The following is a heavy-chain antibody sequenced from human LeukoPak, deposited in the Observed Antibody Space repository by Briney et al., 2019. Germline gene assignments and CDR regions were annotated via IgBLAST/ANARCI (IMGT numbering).Heavy chain of an antibody. J-gene: IGHJ6*04. V-gene: IGHV3-11*01. CDR1: GFTFSDYY. CDR3: ASKGTYYYGSGSYKIMDV. D-gene: IGHD3-10*01. Sequence: SGGSLRLSCAASGFTFSDYYMSWIRQAPGKGLEWVSYISSSGSTIYYADSVKGRFTISRDNAKNSLYLQMNSLRAEDTAVYYCASKGTYYYGSGSYKIMDVWGKGTTVTISS. CDR2: ISSSGSTI.